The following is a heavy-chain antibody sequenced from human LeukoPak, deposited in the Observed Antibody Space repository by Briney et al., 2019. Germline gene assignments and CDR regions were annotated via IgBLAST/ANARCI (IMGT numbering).Heavy chain of an antibody. J-gene: IGHJ4*02. CDR3: ARDGPRSGYDLGHFDN. V-gene: IGHV4-4*07. D-gene: IGHD5-12*01. Sequence: PSETLSLTCTVSGGSISTYYWSWVRQPAGKGLEWIGRIYSTGRSDYNPSLKSRITMSVDTSKNQFSLKLSSVTAADTAVYYCARDGPRSGYDLGHFDNLGQGTLVTASS. CDR2: IYSTGRS. CDR1: GGSISTYY.